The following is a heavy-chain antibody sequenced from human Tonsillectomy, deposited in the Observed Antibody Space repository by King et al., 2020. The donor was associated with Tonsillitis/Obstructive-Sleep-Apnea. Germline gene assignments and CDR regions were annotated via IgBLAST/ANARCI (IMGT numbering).Heavy chain of an antibody. V-gene: IGHV3-23*04. CDR2: VSGGGGAT. CDR1: GFPFDNYA. D-gene: IGHD3-16*01. Sequence: VQLVESGGGLVQPGGSLRLSCAASGFPFDNYAMHWVRQAPGKGLEWVSAVSGGGGATYYRDTVKGRYTISRDNSKKTLSLQMDSLRDENTAVYYCSKDRDGAFWGLDYWGQGTLVTVSS. CDR3: SKDRDGAFWGLDY. J-gene: IGHJ4*02.